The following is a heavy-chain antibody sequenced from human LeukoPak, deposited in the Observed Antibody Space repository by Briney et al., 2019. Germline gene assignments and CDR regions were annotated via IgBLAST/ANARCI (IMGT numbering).Heavy chain of an antibody. CDR3: ARERQDTVIHSGAFDI. J-gene: IGHJ3*02. CDR1: GFTFSNYF. D-gene: IGHD2-21*02. CDR2: IASDGSHT. Sequence: GGSLRLSCAASGFTFSNYFMHWVRQAPGKGLEWVADIASDGSHTFYVESVKGRFTISRDNSKNTLYLQMSSLRAEDTAVYFCARERQDTVIHSGAFDIWGQGTMVTVSS. V-gene: IGHV3-30*04.